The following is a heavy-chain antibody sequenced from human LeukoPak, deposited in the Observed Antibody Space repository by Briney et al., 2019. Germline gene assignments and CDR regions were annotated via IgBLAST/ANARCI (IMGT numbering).Heavy chain of an antibody. CDR1: GGSISSSSYY. CDR2: IYYSGST. J-gene: IGHJ6*02. Sequence: SETLSLTCTVSGGSISSSSYYWGWIRQPPGKGLEWIGSIYYSGSTYYNPSLKSRVTISVDTSKNQFSLKLSSVTAADTAVYYCARGRYYDILTNYYYYGMDVWGQGTTVTVSS. V-gene: IGHV4-39*07. CDR3: ARGRYYDILTNYYYYGMDV. D-gene: IGHD3-9*01.